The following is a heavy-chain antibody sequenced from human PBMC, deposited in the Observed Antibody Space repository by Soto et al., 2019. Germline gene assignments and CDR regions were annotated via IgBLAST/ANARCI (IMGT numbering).Heavy chain of an antibody. CDR2: INYSGST. V-gene: IGHV4-39*01. CDR1: GGSISSSNYY. J-gene: IGHJ4*02. Sequence: QLQLQESGPGLVKPSETLSLTCTVSGGSISSSNYYWGWSRQPPGKGLEWIGSINYSGSTYYNPSLKSRVTTSADPYKNQFSRKLTSVTAADTAVYFCARHDWGYDSSGYYGYWGQGTLVTVSS. D-gene: IGHD3-22*01. CDR3: ARHDWGYDSSGYYGY.